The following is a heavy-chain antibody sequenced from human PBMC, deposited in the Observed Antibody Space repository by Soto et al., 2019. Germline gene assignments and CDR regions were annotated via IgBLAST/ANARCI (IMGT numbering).Heavy chain of an antibody. Sequence: QVQLDQSGAEVKKPGSSVKLSCKASGGTFSNSAISWVRQAPGQGLEWMGGIMPIFRTPDYAQKFQARVTITADESTSTAYMELSGLKPDDTAVYYCARDKDRLQLGGNYHYILDVWGQGTTVTVSS. V-gene: IGHV1-69*12. D-gene: IGHD2-2*01. CDR3: ARDKDRLQLGGNYHYILDV. CDR2: IMPIFRTP. J-gene: IGHJ6*02. CDR1: GGTFSNSA.